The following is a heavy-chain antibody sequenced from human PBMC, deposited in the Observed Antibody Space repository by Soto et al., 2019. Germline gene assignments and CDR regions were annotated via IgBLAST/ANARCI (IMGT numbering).Heavy chain of an antibody. Sequence: ASVKVSCKASGGTFSSYAISWVRQAPGQGLEWMGGIIPILGTANYAQKFQGRVTITADGSTSTAYMELSSLRSEDTAVYYCARGIACSGGSCNDYWGQGTLVTVSS. CDR3: ARGIACSGGSCNDY. J-gene: IGHJ4*02. V-gene: IGHV1-69*13. D-gene: IGHD2-15*01. CDR2: IIPILGTA. CDR1: GGTFSSYA.